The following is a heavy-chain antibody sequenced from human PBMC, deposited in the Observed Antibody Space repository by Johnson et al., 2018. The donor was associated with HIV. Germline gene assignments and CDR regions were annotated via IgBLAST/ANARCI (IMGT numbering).Heavy chain of an antibody. J-gene: IGHJ3*01. Sequence: MQLVESGGGVLRPGASLRLSCEGFGFIFDDYGLNWVRQGPGKGLEWVSGINWNGGNTGYADSVKGRCTISRDNSKSTLYLQMNSLRVEDTALYYCAKVSSSSTWAHDPFDVWGQGTMVTVSS. CDR3: AKVSSSSTWAHDPFDV. D-gene: IGHD6-6*01. CDR2: INWNGGNT. CDR1: GFIFDDYG. V-gene: IGHV3-20*04.